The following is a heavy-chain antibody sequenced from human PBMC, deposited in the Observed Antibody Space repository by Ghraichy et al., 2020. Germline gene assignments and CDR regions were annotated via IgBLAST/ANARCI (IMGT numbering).Heavy chain of an antibody. CDR3: ARHKYDFWSGYYDGLDV. V-gene: IGHV4-39*01. Sequence: SETLSLTCTVSGGSISSSSYYWGWIRQPPGKGLEWIGSIYYTGTTYYNPSLKSRVTISVDTSKNQFSLKLSSVTAADTAVYSCARHKYDFWSGYYDGLDVWGQGTTVTVSS. CDR2: IYYTGTT. J-gene: IGHJ6*02. CDR1: GGSISSSSYY. D-gene: IGHD3-3*01.